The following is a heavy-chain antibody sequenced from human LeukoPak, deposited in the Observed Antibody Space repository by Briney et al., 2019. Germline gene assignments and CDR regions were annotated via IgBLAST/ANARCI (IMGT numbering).Heavy chain of an antibody. D-gene: IGHD3-22*01. CDR1: GGSFSSGSYY. J-gene: IGHJ4*02. CDR2: IYYSGSA. V-gene: IGHV4-61*01. Sequence: PETLSLTCTVSGGSFSSGSYYWSWIRQPPGKGLEWIAFIYYSGSANYNPSLKSRVTISVDTSKNQFSLKLSSVTTADTAVYYCARGRDYYDTSAGYWGQGTLVTVSS. CDR3: ARGRDYYDTSAGY.